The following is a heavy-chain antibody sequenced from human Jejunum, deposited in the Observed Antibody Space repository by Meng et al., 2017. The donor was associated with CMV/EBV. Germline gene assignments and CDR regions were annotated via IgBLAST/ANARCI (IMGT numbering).Heavy chain of an antibody. CDR2: ISSSSDYI. CDR3: ARDGHSGSGRYFDF. D-gene: IGHD6-13*01. J-gene: IGHJ4*02. V-gene: IGHV3-21*01. Sequence: EVQLVESGGGLVKPGGSLRLSCADSGFTFSSYSMNWVRQAPGKGLEWVSSISSSSDYIFYADSVKGRFTISRDNAKNSLFLQMNSLRAEDTAVYYCARDGHSGSGRYFDFWGQGTLVTVSS. CDR1: GFTFSSYS.